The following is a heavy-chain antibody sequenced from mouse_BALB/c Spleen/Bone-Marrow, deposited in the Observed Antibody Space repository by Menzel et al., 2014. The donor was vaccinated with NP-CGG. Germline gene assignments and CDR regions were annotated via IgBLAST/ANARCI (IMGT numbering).Heavy chain of an antibody. CDR1: GFTFKTYA. J-gene: IGHJ2*01. Sequence: DVMLVESGGGLVQPKGSLKLSCAASGFTFKTYAMNWVRQAPGKGLEWVAHIRSKSNNYATYYADSVKDRFTISRDDSQSMLYLQMNNLKTEDTAIYSCVGGYGNLDYWGQGTTLTVSS. CDR3: VGGYGNLDY. D-gene: IGHD2-1*01. V-gene: IGHV10-1*02. CDR2: IRSKSNNYAT.